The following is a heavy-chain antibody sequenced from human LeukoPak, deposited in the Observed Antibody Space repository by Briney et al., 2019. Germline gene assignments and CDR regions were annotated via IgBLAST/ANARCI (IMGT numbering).Heavy chain of an antibody. V-gene: IGHV3-21*01. CDR1: GFIFRSYS. CDR2: ISSSSSYI. CDR3: AREASREMDV. D-gene: IGHD5-24*01. Sequence: GGSLRLSCAASGFIFRSYSMDWVRQAPGKGLEWVSCISSSSSYIYYADSVKGRITISRDNAKNSLYLQMNSLRAEDTAVYYCAREASREMDVWGKGTTVTISS. J-gene: IGHJ6*04.